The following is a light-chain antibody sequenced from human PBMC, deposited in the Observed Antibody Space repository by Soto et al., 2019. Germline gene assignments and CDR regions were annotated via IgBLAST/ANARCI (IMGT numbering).Light chain of an antibody. V-gene: IGKV3-20*01. CDR3: QQSYSTPT. J-gene: IGKJ2*01. CDR2: GAS. CDR1: QSVSSSY. Sequence: EIVLTQSPGTLSLSPGDRATLSCRTSQSVSSSYLAWYQQKPGQAPRLLIYGASRRATGIPDRFSGSGSGTDFTLTISRLEPEDFATYYCQQSYSTPTFGQGTKLEIK.